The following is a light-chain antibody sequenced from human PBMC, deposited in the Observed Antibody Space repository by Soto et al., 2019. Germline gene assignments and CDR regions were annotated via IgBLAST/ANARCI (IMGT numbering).Light chain of an antibody. CDR3: TSYTSTTTLV. V-gene: IGLV2-14*01. J-gene: IGLJ2*01. CDR2: EAA. Sequence: QSALTQPASVSGSPGQSITISCTGTSNDIGANNYVSWYQHHPGKAPKILIYEAANRPSGVSHRFSGSKSGNTASLTISGLQAEDEADYFCTSYTSTTTLVLGGGTKLTVL. CDR1: SNDIGANNY.